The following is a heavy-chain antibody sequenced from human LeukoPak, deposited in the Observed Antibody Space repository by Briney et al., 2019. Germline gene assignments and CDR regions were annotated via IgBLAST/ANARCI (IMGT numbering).Heavy chain of an antibody. V-gene: IGHV3-23*01. D-gene: IGHD6-19*01. CDR1: GFTFSNYA. J-gene: IGHJ5*02. Sequence: GGSLRLSCAASGFTFSNYAMSWVRQAPGKGLEWVSSISGSGGSTYYADSVKGRFTISRDNAKNTLYLQMNSLRAEDTAVYYCARGQWPGWFDPWGQGTLVTVSS. CDR2: ISGSGGST. CDR3: ARGQWPGWFDP.